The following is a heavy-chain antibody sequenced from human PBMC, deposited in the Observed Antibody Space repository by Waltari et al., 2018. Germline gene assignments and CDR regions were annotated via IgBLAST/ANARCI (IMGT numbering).Heavy chain of an antibody. Sequence: EVQLVESGGDWVQPGGSLRLSCAASGFIFSDPYMDWVRQAPGKGLEWLARSGNKAAGYFTKYAPSVKGRFTISRDLSQNSLHLQMNSLTVDDTAIYYCVRGHWGFDYWGQGVLVTVSS. D-gene: IGHD7-27*01. CDR1: GFIFSDPY. CDR2: SGNKAAGYFT. V-gene: IGHV3-72*01. CDR3: VRGHWGFDY. J-gene: IGHJ4*02.